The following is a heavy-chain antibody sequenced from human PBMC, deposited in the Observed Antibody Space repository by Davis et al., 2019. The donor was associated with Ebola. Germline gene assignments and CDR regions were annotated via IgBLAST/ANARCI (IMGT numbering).Heavy chain of an antibody. CDR2: IRSKANSYAT. J-gene: IGHJ6*02. CDR3: AKVESGYFDWLPVSYGMDV. V-gene: IGHV3-73*01. Sequence: ESLKTPCASSGFIFSGYAMHWVRQASGKGLEWVGRIRSKANSYATAYAPSVKGRFTISRDDSKNTAYLQMNSLRAEDTAVYYCAKVESGYFDWLPVSYGMDVWGQGTTVTVSS. D-gene: IGHD3-9*01. CDR1: GFIFSGYA.